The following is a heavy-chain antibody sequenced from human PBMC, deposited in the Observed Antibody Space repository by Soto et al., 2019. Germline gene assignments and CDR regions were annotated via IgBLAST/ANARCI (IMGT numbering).Heavy chain of an antibody. CDR3: TTDTAVYYFDY. D-gene: IGHD2-8*01. CDR1: GFTFSNFG. J-gene: IGHJ4*02. CDR2: IKSKTDGGTT. V-gene: IGHV3-15*01. Sequence: VQLVESGGGVVQPGRSLRLSCAASGFTFSNFGMHWVRQAPGKGLEWVGRIKSKTDGGTTDYAAPVKGRFTISRDDSKNTLYLQMNSLKTEDTAVYYCTTDTAVYYFDYWGQGTLVTVSS.